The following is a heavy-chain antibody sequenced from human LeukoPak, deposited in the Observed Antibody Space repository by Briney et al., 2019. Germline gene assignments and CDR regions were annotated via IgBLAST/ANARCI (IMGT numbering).Heavy chain of an antibody. Sequence: PSETLSLTCAVYGGSFSGYYWSWIRQPPGKGLEWSGEINHSGSTNYNPSLKSRVTISVDTSKNQFSLKLSSVTAADTAVYYCARARPHSYYYDSSGYYYVGDLREFDNWGQGTLVTVSS. J-gene: IGHJ4*02. CDR3: ARARPHSYYYDSSGYYYVGDLREFDN. CDR2: INHSGST. D-gene: IGHD3-22*01. V-gene: IGHV4-34*01. CDR1: GGSFSGYY.